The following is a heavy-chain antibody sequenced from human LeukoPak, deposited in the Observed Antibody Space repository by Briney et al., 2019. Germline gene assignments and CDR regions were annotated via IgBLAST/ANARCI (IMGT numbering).Heavy chain of an antibody. CDR3: ARDRNYDSSGYIDRGFDL. J-gene: IGHJ3*01. Sequence: SSDALSLTCSVSGGYISSYYWSWIRQPPGKGLEWIGYAHNSGSTNNKPSLKSRVTISVDTSKNQFALKLSSVTAADTAVYYCARDRNYDSSGYIDRGFDLWGHGTMVSVSS. CDR1: GGYISSYY. D-gene: IGHD3-22*01. CDR2: AHNSGST. V-gene: IGHV4-59*01.